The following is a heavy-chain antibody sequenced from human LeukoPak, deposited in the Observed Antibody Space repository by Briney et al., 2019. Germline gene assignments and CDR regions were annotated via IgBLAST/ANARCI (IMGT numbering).Heavy chain of an antibody. CDR1: AFTLSNTW. D-gene: IGHD1-26*01. CDR2: IKSQTDGGTT. Sequence: KPGPSLRLACAAAAFTLSNTWTGWVRQAPGKGLEWVGRIKSQTDGGTTDYGAPVKGRFTISRDDSKNTLYLQMNSLKTEDTALYYCSTGGHYFGSWGQGTLVTVSS. V-gene: IGHV3-15*01. J-gene: IGHJ4*02. CDR3: STGGHYFGS.